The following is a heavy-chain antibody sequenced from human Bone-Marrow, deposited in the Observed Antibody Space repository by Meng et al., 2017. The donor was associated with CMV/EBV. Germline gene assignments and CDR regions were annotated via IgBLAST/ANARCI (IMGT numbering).Heavy chain of an antibody. J-gene: IGHJ6*02. D-gene: IGHD6-6*01. CDR3: ARDIGVRIAARLIYYYGMDV. CDR1: GFTFSSYW. Sequence: GESLKISCAASGFTFSSYWMSWVRQAPGKGLEWVANIKQDGSEKYYVDSVKGRFTISRDNAKNSLYLQMNSLRAEDTAVYYCARDIGVRIAARLIYYYGMDVWCQGTTVTVSS. CDR2: IKQDGSEK. V-gene: IGHV3-7*01.